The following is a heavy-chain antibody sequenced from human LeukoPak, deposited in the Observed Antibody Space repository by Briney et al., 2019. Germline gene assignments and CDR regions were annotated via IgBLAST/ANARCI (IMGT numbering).Heavy chain of an antibody. J-gene: IGHJ6*02. CDR2: IYYSGSA. V-gene: IGHV4-34*01. CDR1: GGSFSGYY. CDR3: ARHRKSGYSRHAYYYGMDV. Sequence: SETLSLTCAVYGGSFSGYYWSWIRQPPGKGLEWIGSIYYSGSAYYNPSLKSRVTISVDTSKNQFSLKLSSVTAADTAVYYCARHRKSGYSRHAYYYGMDVWGQGTTVTVSS. D-gene: IGHD3-3*01.